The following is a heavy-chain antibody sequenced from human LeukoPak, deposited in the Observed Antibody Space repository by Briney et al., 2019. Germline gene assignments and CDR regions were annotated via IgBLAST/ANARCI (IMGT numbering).Heavy chain of an antibody. CDR2: ITSSSSYT. D-gene: IGHD3-22*01. CDR1: EFSFSSYN. J-gene: IGHJ4*02. Sequence: GSLRLSCAASEFSFSSYNMNWVRQAPGKGPEWVSSITSSSSYTFYADSVKGRFTISRDNAKSSLYLQMNSLRAEDTAVYYCARPYYYDSSGYFFGGYYFDYWGQGTLVTVSS. CDR3: ARPYYYDSSGYFFGGYYFDY. V-gene: IGHV3-21*06.